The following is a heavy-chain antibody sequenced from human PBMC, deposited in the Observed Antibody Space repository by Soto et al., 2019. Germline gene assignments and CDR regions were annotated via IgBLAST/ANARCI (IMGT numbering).Heavy chain of an antibody. CDR1: GCTFTSYG. V-gene: IGHV1-18*04. Sequence: ASVKVSCKASGCTFTSYGISWVRQAPGQGLEWMGWISAYNGNTNYAQKLQGRVTMTTDTSTSTAYMELRSLRSDDTAVYYCARDLVVVVAATTYYYCGMDVWGQGTTVTVSS. CDR3: ARDLVVVVAATTYYYCGMDV. D-gene: IGHD2-15*01. J-gene: IGHJ6*02. CDR2: ISAYNGNT.